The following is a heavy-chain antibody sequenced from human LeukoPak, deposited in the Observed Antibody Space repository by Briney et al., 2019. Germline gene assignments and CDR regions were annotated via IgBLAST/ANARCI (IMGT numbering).Heavy chain of an antibody. Sequence: SETLSLTCTVSGGSISSYYWSWIRQPPGKGLEWIGYIYYSGSTNYNPSLKSRVTISVDTSKNQFSLKLSSVTAADTAVYYYARSRYSSWHFDYWGQGTLVTVSS. J-gene: IGHJ4*02. V-gene: IGHV4-59*08. CDR1: GGSISSYY. CDR2: IYYSGST. CDR3: ARSRYSSWHFDY. D-gene: IGHD6-6*01.